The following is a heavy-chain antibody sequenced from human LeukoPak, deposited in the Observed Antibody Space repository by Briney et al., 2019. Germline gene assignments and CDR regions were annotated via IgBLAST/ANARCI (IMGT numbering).Heavy chain of an antibody. D-gene: IGHD1-1*01. CDR3: SKLITDSNGHFDY. V-gene: IGHV3-23*01. Sequence: GGSLRLSCAASGFTFSSYGMSWVRQAPGKGLEWVSAISGSGGSTYYADSVKGRFTISRDNSKNTLYLQMNSLRAEDTAVYYFSKLITDSNGHFDYWGQGTLVTVSS. J-gene: IGHJ4*02. CDR2: ISGSGGST. CDR1: GFTFSSYG.